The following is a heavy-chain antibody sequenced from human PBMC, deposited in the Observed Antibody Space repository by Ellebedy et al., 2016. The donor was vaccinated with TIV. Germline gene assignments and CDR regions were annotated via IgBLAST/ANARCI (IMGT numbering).Heavy chain of an antibody. Sequence: GESLKISCKGSGYNFTSYWIGWVRQMPGKGLEWMGIIYPGDSDTRYSPSFQGQVTISADKSISTAYLQWSSLKASDTAMYYCARRRTDSYYYYGMDVWGQGTTVTVSS. J-gene: IGHJ6*02. CDR2: IYPGDSDT. V-gene: IGHV5-51*01. CDR3: ARRRTDSYYYYGMDV. D-gene: IGHD2-2*01. CDR1: GYNFTSYW.